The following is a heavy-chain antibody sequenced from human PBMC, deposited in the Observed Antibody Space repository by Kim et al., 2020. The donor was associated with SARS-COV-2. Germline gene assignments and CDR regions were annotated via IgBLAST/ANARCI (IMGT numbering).Heavy chain of an antibody. Sequence: GGSLRLSCAASGFTFSSYAMSWVRQAPGKGLEWVSAISGSGGSTYYADSVKGRFTISRDNSKNTLYLQMNSLRAEDTAVYYCATSTALHDYGEDAFDIWGQGTMVTVSS. CDR3: ATSTALHDYGEDAFDI. CDR2: ISGSGGST. J-gene: IGHJ3*02. V-gene: IGHV3-23*01. D-gene: IGHD4-17*01. CDR1: GFTFSSYA.